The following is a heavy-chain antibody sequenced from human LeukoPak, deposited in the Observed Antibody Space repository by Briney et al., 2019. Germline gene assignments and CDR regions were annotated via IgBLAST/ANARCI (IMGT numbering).Heavy chain of an antibody. CDR2: INHSGST. CDR3: ARGRGDPYDFWSGGDHV. D-gene: IGHD3-3*01. J-gene: IGHJ4*02. Sequence: SETLSLTCALYGGSFSGYYWSWIRYPPGKGREWSGEINHSGSTNYNPSLKSRVTISVDTSRNQFSLKLSSVTAADTAVYYCARGRGDPYDFWSGGDHVWGQGTLVTVSS. V-gene: IGHV4-34*01. CDR1: GGSFSGYY.